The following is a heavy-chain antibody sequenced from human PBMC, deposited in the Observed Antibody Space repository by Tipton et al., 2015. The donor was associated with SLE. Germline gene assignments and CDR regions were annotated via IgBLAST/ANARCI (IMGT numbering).Heavy chain of an antibody. CDR1: GGSISSYY. D-gene: IGHD3-22*01. V-gene: IGHV4-59*01. CDR2: IYYSGST. CDR3: TRHTYYYDSSGVS. Sequence: TLSLTCTVSGGSISSYYWSWIPQPPGKGLEWIGYIYYSGSTNYNPSLKSRVTISVDTSKNQFSLKLSSVTAADTAVYYCTRHTYYYDSSGVSWGQGTMVTVSS. J-gene: IGHJ3*01.